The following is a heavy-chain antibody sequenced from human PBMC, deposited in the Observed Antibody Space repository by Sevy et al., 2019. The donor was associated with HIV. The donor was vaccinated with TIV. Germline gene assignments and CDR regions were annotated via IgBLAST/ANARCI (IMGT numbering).Heavy chain of an antibody. CDR2: ISNDGSDK. CDR3: TRGGLYLSGIGRDY. V-gene: IGHV3-30-3*01. CDR1: GFTFSRYA. J-gene: IGHJ4*02. D-gene: IGHD3-10*01. Sequence: GGSLRLSCVASGFTFSRYAMHWVRQAPGKGLEWVALISNDGSDKYYADSVNGRFTISRDNSKNTLYLQMSTLRAEDTAVYFSTRGGLYLSGIGRDYWGQGTLVTVSS.